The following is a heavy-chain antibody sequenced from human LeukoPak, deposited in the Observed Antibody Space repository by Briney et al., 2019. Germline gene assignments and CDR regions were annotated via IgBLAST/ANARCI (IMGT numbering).Heavy chain of an antibody. J-gene: IGHJ4*02. Sequence: GGSLRLSCAASGFTFSSYAMHWVRQAPGKGLEYVSAISSNGGSTYYANSVKGRFTISRDNSKNTLYLQVGSLRAEDMAVYYCARGFPSPDKRPCWGQGTLVAVSS. CDR3: ARGFPSPDKRPC. CDR2: ISSNGGST. V-gene: IGHV3-64*01. D-gene: IGHD3-10*01. CDR1: GFTFSSYA.